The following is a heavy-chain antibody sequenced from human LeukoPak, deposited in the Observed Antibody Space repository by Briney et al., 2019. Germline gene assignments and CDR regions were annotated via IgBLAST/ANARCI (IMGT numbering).Heavy chain of an antibody. CDR2: IYTSGST. CDR3: ARQAEWELISDYFDY. J-gene: IGHJ4*02. Sequence: SETLSLTCTVSGGSISSYYWSWIRQPAGKGLEWIGRIYTSGSTNYNPSLKSRVTMSVDTSKNQFSLKLSSVTAADTAVYYCARQAEWELISDYFDYWGQGTLVTVSS. CDR1: GGSISSYY. V-gene: IGHV4-4*07. D-gene: IGHD1-26*01.